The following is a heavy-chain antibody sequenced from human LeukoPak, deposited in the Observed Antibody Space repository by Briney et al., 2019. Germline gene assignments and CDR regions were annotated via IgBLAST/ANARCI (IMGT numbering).Heavy chain of an antibody. Sequence: GGFLRLTCAASGFTFSSHVMSWVRQAPGKGLEWVSDISASGDTTYYADSVKGRFTISRDNSKNTLDLQMSSLRVEDTAVYYCAKAADWLAADHIDYWGQGTLVTVSS. J-gene: IGHJ4*02. CDR1: GFTFSSHV. V-gene: IGHV3-23*01. D-gene: IGHD3-9*01. CDR3: AKAADWLAADHIDY. CDR2: ISASGDTT.